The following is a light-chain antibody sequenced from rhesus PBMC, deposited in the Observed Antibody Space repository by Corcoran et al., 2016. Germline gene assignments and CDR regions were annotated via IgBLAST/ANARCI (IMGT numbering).Light chain of an antibody. J-gene: IGKJ4*01. CDR3: QHYYDDPLT. CDR2: AAS. CDR1: QNISSN. Sequence: DIQMTQSPSALSASVGDRVTISCRASQNISSNLAWYQQKPGKAPKLLIYAASSLHTGIPSRFSGSGSGTDFTLTLSSLQPEDSAAYYCQHYYDDPLTVGGGTKVKLK. V-gene: IGKV1S8*01.